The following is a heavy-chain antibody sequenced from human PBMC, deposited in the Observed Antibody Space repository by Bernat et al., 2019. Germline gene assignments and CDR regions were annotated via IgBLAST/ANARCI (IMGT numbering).Heavy chain of an antibody. CDR1: GFTFSDNG. J-gene: IGHJ4*02. CDR2: IWHDGSNE. CDR3: AREHIVGSTRGFDY. D-gene: IGHD1-26*01. Sequence: QVQLVESGGGVVQPGRSLRLSCAASGFTFSDNGMHWVRQAPDKGLEWVAVIWHDGSNENYAESVKGRFTISRDNSESTLYLQMNSLRAEDSALYYCAREHIVGSTRGFDYWGQGTLVTVSS. V-gene: IGHV3-33*01.